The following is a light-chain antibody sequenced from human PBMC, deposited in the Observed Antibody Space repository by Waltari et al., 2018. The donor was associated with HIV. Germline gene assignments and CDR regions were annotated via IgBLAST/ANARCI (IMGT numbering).Light chain of an antibody. CDR1: SSNVGSYNL. V-gene: IGLV2-23*02. CDR3: CSYTGTNPFLL. CDR2: EVS. J-gene: IGLJ2*01. Sequence: QSALTQPASVSGSPGQSITISCTGTSSNVGSYNLVSWYQQHPGIAPKLMIYEVSKRPSGVSNRLSGSKSGNTASLTISGLQAEDEADYYCCSYTGTNPFLLFGGGTKLTVL.